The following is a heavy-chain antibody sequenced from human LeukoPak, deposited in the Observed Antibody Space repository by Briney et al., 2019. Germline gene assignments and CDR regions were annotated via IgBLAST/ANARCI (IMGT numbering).Heavy chain of an antibody. CDR2: IYYSGSS. Sequence: SETLSLTCTVSGGSISGYYWSWIRQPPGKGLEWIGYIYYSGSSNYIPSLKGRVTISADTSKNQFSLKLTSVTAADTAVYCCARGKETATNWGQGTLVTVSS. V-gene: IGHV4-59*01. D-gene: IGHD5-24*01. CDR3: ARGKETATN. CDR1: GGSISGYY. J-gene: IGHJ4*02.